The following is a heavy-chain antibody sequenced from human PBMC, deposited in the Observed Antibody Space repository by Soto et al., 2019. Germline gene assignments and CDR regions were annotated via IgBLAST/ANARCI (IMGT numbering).Heavy chain of an antibody. Sequence: QVQLVESGGGVVQPGRSLRLSCAASGFTFSSYAMHWVRQAPGKGLEWVAVISYDGSNKNYADSVKGRFTISRDNSKNTLYLQMNSLRAEDTAVYYCVFGVVHWGQGTLVTVSS. CDR2: ISYDGSNK. V-gene: IGHV3-30-3*01. CDR1: GFTFSSYA. CDR3: VFGVVH. J-gene: IGHJ4*02. D-gene: IGHD3-3*01.